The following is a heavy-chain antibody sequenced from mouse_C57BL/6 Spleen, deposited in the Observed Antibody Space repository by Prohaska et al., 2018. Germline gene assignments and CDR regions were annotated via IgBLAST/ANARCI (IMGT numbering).Heavy chain of an antibody. CDR3: ARGDSSGYLFAY. J-gene: IGHJ3*01. Sequence: EVQLQQSGPELVKPGASVKISCKASGYTFTDYYMNWVKQSHGKSLEWIGDINPNNGGTSYNQKFKGKATLTVDKSSSTAYMELRSLTSEGSAVYYCARGDSSGYLFAYWGQGTLVTVSA. CDR1: GYTFTDYY. D-gene: IGHD3-2*02. V-gene: IGHV1-26*01. CDR2: INPNNGGT.